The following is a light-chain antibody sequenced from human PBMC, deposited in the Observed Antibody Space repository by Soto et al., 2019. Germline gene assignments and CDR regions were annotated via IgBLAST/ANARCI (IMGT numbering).Light chain of an antibody. CDR2: EIT. J-gene: IGLJ1*01. CDR1: STDVGGYNA. Sequence: QSVLSQPACVSGSPGQTLTISCTGTSTDVGGYNAVSWYQHHPGKAPKLILYEITHRPSGVSDRFSASKSGNTASLTISGLQAEDEADYYCNSFRVSHLYVFGTGTKVTVL. V-gene: IGLV2-14*01. CDR3: NSFRVSHLYV.